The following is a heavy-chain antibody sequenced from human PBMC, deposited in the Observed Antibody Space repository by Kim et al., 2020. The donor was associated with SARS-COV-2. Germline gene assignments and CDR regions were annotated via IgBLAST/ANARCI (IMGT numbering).Heavy chain of an antibody. D-gene: IGHD6-19*01. CDR1: GFTFRNYA. J-gene: IGHJ4*02. CDR3: AKDERMLYSSGWPPYFDY. Sequence: GGSLRLSCSASGFTFRNYAMSWVRQAPGKGLEWVSEISGSGGSTYYADSVKGRFTISRDNSKNTLYLQMNSLRAEDTAVYYCAKDERMLYSSGWPPYFDYWGQGALVTVSS. CDR2: ISGSGGST. V-gene: IGHV3-23*01.